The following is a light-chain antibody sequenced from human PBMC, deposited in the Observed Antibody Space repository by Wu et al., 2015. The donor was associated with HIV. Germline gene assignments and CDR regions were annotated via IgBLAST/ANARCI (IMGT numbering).Light chain of an antibody. CDR3: QQYNDWPRT. J-gene: IGKJ1*01. CDR2: GAS. CDR1: QSASRN. Sequence: EILMTQSPATLSVSPGERATLSCRASQSASRNLAWYQQKPGQAPRLLIYGASNRATDIPARFSGSGSGTDFTLTISTMQSEDFAVYYCQQYNDWPRTFGQGPRWKSN. V-gene: IGKV3-15*01.